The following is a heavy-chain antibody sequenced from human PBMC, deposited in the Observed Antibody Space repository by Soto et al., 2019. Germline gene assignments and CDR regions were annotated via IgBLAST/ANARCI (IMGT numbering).Heavy chain of an antibody. CDR2: IIPIFGTA. Sequence: GASVKVSCKASGGTFSSYAISWVRQAPGQGLEWMGGIIPIFGTANYAQKFQGRVTITADESTSTAYMELSSLRSEDTAVYYCARANYYDSSGYSPPGFDPWGQGTLVTVSS. CDR3: ARANYYDSSGYSPPGFDP. J-gene: IGHJ5*02. D-gene: IGHD3-22*01. V-gene: IGHV1-69*13. CDR1: GGTFSSYA.